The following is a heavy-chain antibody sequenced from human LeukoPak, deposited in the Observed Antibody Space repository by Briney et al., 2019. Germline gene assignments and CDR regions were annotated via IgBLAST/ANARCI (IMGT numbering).Heavy chain of an antibody. D-gene: IGHD3-3*01. V-gene: IGHV3-74*01. Sequence: PGGSLRLSCAASGFTFSNYWIHWVRQVPGKGLVWVSRISPDGNYGTYADSVKGRFTISRDNAKNTVYLQMNSLRSEDTALFYCVRDWDHYDFDSWGQGTLVTVSS. CDR2: ISPDGNYG. J-gene: IGHJ5*01. CDR1: GFTFSNYW. CDR3: VRDWDHYDFDS.